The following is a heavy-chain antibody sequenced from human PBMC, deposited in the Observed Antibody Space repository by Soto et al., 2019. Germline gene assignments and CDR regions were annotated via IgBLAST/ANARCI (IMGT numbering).Heavy chain of an antibody. D-gene: IGHD3-3*01. J-gene: IGHJ4*02. V-gene: IGHV3-23*01. CDR1: GFTFSSYA. CDR2: ISGSGGST. Sequence: GGSLRLSCAASGFTFSSYAMSWVRQAPGKGLEWVSAISGSGGSTYYADSVKGRFTISRDNSKNTLYLQMNSLRAEDTAVYYCATAELRFLEWLFRYWGQGTLVTVSS. CDR3: ATAELRFLEWLFRY.